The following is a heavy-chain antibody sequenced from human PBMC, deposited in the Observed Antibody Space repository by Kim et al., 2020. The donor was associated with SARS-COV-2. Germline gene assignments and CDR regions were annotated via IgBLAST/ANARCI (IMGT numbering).Heavy chain of an antibody. J-gene: IGHJ3*02. D-gene: IGHD1-1*01. V-gene: IGHV3-73*01. Sequence: SGKGRFTISRDDSKNTAYLAMSGLKTEDTALYYCTRIPATTLAFWDAFDIWGQGTMVTVSS. CDR3: TRIPATTLAFWDAFDI.